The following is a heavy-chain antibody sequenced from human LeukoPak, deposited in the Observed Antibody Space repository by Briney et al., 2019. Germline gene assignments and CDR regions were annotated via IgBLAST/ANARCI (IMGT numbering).Heavy chain of an antibody. Sequence: GGSLRLSCEGSGFTFRKYAVNWVRQAPGKGLEWVSAIGVSTDNTYYADSVKGRFIISRDNSRNTLHVQMSGLRVEDTAIYYCAKGEEAFDFWGQGTMVTVSS. J-gene: IGHJ3*01. CDR2: IGVSTDNT. V-gene: IGHV3-23*01. CDR3: AKGEEAFDF. CDR1: GFTFRKYA.